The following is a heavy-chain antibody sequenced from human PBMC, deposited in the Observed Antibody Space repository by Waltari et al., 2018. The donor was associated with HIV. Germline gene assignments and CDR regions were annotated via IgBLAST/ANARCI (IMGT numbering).Heavy chain of an antibody. J-gene: IGHJ4*02. CDR2: LNSDGSSR. V-gene: IGHV3-74*01. CDR1: GFSVSNHW. CDR3: ARASHYIEFSTFDGDYYFDV. Sequence: VQLVESGGGSITTGGSLRLSCPASGFSVSNHWLDWVRQGPGKGLVWVARLNSDGSSRNYADAVKGRFVISRDNARNTVYLQLNSLRVEDTAMYFCARASHYIEFSTFDGDYYFDVWGRGTRVAVSS. D-gene: IGHD2-15*01.